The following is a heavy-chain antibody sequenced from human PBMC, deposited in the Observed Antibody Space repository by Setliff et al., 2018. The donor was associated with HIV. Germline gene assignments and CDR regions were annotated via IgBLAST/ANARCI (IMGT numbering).Heavy chain of an antibody. CDR3: ARVGIQLWYPSYYYYYMDV. CDR2: IIPILGIA. Sequence: GASVKVSCKASGGTFSSYAISWVRQAPGQGLEWMGGIIPILGIANYAQKFQGRVTITADKSTSTACMELSSLRSEDTAVYYCARVGIQLWYPSYYYYYMDVWGKGTTVTVSS. D-gene: IGHD5-18*01. V-gene: IGHV1-69*10. CDR1: GGTFSSYA. J-gene: IGHJ6*03.